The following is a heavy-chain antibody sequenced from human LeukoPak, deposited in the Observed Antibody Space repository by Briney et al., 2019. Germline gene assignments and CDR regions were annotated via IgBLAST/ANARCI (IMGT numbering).Heavy chain of an antibody. J-gene: IGHJ4*02. Sequence: GGSLRLSCAASGFTFSSYSMNWVRQAPGKGLEWVSSISSSSSYIYYADSVKGRFTISRDNAKNSLYLQMNSLRAEDTAVYYCARARQRAGDYAMDYWGQGTLVTVSS. V-gene: IGHV3-21*01. CDR3: ARARQRAGDYAMDY. CDR1: GFTFSSYS. CDR2: ISSSSSYI. D-gene: IGHD4-17*01.